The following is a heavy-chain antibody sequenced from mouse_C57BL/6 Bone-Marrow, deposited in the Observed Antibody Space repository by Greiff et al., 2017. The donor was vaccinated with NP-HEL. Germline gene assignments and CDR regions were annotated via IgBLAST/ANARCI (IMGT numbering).Heavy chain of an antibody. Sequence: VQLQQSVAELARPGASVKLSCKASGYTFTSYGISWVKQRTGQGLEWIGEIYPRSGNTYYTEKFQGKATLTAAKSSSTAYMELRSLTSEESAVYFCARTYCGTVYDLDYWGQGTTLTVSS. CDR1: GYTFTSYG. D-gene: IGHD1-1*01. CDR3: ARTYCGTVYDLDY. V-gene: IGHV1-81*01. J-gene: IGHJ2*01. CDR2: IYPRSGNT.